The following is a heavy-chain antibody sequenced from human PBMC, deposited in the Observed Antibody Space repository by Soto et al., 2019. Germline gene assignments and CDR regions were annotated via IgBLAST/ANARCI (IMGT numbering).Heavy chain of an antibody. CDR1: GFTFNTYW. J-gene: IGHJ6*02. CDR2: IKQDGGQK. V-gene: IGHV3-7*01. D-gene: IGHD5-18*01. CDR3: ARDKFSDSFYYYGMDV. Sequence: GGSLRLSCAASGFTFNTYWMSWVRQAPGKGLEWVANIKQDGGQKNYVDSVKGRFTISRDNAKNSLYLQMNSLGAEDTAVYYCARDKFSDSFYYYGMDVWGQGTTVTVSS.